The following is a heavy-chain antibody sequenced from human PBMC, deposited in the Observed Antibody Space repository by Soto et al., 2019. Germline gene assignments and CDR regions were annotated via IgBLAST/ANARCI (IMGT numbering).Heavy chain of an antibody. V-gene: IGHV3-9*01. J-gene: IGHJ4*02. D-gene: IGHD3-22*01. CDR2: LTWNGEVL. CDR3: VKDSESSGYLTHLDY. CDR1: GFTFDDYA. Sequence: SLRLSCVASGFTFDDYAIHWVRQAPGKGLEWVPGLTWNGEVLGYADSVKGRFTISRDNAKNSLYLEMNSLRPEDTALYYCVKDSESSGYLTHLDYWGQGTLVTVSS.